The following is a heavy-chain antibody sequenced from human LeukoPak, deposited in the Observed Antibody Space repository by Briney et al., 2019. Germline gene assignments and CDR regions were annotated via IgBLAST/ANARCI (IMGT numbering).Heavy chain of an antibody. D-gene: IGHD6-19*01. CDR2: INHSGST. CDR3: ARAVAGTLMTIDY. Sequence: PSETLSLTCAVYGGSFSGYYWSWLRQPPGKGLEWIGEINHSGSTNYNPSLKSRVTISVDTSKNQFSLKLSSVTAADTAVYYCARAVAGTLMTIDYWGQGTLVTVSS. V-gene: IGHV4-34*01. CDR1: GGSFSGYY. J-gene: IGHJ4*02.